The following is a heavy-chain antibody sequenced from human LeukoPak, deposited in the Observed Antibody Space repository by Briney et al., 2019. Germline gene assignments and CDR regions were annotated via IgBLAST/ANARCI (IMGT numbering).Heavy chain of an antibody. Sequence: GESLKISCKWSGYCFTNYWIGGVRQMPGKGLDGMGIIYPDDSDTRYSPSFQGQVTISVDKSISTAYLQWSSLKASDTAMYYCAKLGAYTSSWYGFVDYWGQGTLITVSS. CDR2: IYPDDSDT. J-gene: IGHJ4*02. CDR1: GYCFTNYW. V-gene: IGHV5-51*01. CDR3: AKLGAYTSSWYGFVDY. D-gene: IGHD6-19*01.